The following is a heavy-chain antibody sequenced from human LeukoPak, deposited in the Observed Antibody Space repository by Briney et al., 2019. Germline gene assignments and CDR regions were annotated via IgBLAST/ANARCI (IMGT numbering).Heavy chain of an antibody. CDR3: AKDRGSGWVLRRPPFDY. V-gene: IGHV3-48*01. J-gene: IGHJ4*02. Sequence: GGSLRLSCAASGFTFSSYSMNWVRQAPGKGLEWVSYISSSSSTIYYADSVKGRFTISRDNAKNSLYLQMNSLRAEDTAVYYCAKDRGSGWVLRRPPFDYWGQGTLVTVSS. CDR2: ISSSSSTI. CDR1: GFTFSSYS. D-gene: IGHD6-19*01.